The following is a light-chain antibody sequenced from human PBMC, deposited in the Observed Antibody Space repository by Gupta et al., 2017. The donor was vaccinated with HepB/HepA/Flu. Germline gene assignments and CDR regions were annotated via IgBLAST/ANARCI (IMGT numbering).Light chain of an antibody. CDR1: SSNIGSNT. J-gene: IGLJ3*02. Sequence: QSVLTQPPSASGTSGQRVTISCSGSSSNIGSNTVNWYQQPPGPAPNLLTYSNNQRPSGVPDPFAGSNSGTSASLAISGLQSYDEADYYCAAWDDSLNCPVFGGGTKLTVL. CDR2: SNN. V-gene: IGLV1-44*01. CDR3: AAWDDSLNCPV.